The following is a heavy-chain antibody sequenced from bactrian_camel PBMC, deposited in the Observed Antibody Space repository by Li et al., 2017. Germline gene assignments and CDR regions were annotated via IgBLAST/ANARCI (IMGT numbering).Heavy chain of an antibody. J-gene: IGHJ6*01. V-gene: IGHV3S53*01. Sequence: HVQLVESGGGSVQSGGSLRLSCTAPGYTSKSCDWAWYRQAPGKEREFVSSISTDGTTSYADSVKGRFTISRDNAKNSVHLQMNSLNREDTAVYFCAAEGGYDCYSGSWCITSPGFGYWGQGTQVTVS. CDR3: AAEGGYDCYSGSWCITSPGFGY. CDR2: ISTDGTT. D-gene: IGHD3*01. CDR1: GYTSKSCD.